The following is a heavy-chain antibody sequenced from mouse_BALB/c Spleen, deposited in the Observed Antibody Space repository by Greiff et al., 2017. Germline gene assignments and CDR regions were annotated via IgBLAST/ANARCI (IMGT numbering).Heavy chain of an antibody. CDR3: ARSDYVGAMDY. V-gene: IGHV3-2*02. CDR1: GYSITSDYA. D-gene: IGHD2-13*01. CDR2: ISYSGST. J-gene: IGHJ4*01. Sequence: EVQRVESGPGLVKPSQSLSLTCTVTGYSITSDYAWNWIRQFPGNKLEWMGYISYSGSTSYNPSLKSRISITRDTSKNQFFLQLNSVTTEDTATYYCARSDYVGAMDYWGQGTSVTVSS.